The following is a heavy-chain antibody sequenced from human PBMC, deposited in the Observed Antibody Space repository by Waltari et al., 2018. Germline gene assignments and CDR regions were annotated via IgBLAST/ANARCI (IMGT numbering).Heavy chain of an antibody. CDR2: ISGSGGST. J-gene: IGHJ6*02. CDR3: AKGDMYSSSWYLGYRTYYYGMDV. V-gene: IGHV3-23*01. CDR1: GFTFSSYA. Sequence: EVQLLESGGGLVQPGGSLRLSCAASGFTFSSYAMSWVRQAPGKGREWVSAISGSGGSTYYADSVKGRFTISRDNSKNTLYLQMNSLRAEDTAVYYCAKGDMYSSSWYLGYRTYYYGMDVWGQGTTVTVSS. D-gene: IGHD6-13*01.